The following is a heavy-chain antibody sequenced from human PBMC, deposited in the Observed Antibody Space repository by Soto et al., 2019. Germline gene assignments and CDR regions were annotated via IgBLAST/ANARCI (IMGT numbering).Heavy chain of an antibody. CDR2: INSDGSSA. CDR1: GFTFSNYW. Sequence: GGSLRLSCAASGFTFSNYWMHWVRQAPGKGLVWVSRINSDGSSAVYADSVKGRFTISRDNAKNTLYLQMNSLRAEDTAVYYCARATYSSSWYYDYWGQGTLVTVSS. D-gene: IGHD6-13*01. V-gene: IGHV3-74*01. J-gene: IGHJ4*02. CDR3: ARATYSSSWYYDY.